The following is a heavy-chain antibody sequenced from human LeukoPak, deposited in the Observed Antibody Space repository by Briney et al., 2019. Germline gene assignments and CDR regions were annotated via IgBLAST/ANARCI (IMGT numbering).Heavy chain of an antibody. Sequence: SVKVSCKASGGTFSSYAISWVRQAPGQGLEWMGGIIPIFGTANYAQKFQGRVTITADESTSTAYMELSSLRSEDTAVYYCAREFVVVAATPVYYYYGMDVWGQGTTVTVSS. CDR1: GGTFSSYA. J-gene: IGHJ6*02. CDR3: AREFVVVAATPVYYYYGMDV. D-gene: IGHD2-15*01. CDR2: IIPIFGTA. V-gene: IGHV1-69*13.